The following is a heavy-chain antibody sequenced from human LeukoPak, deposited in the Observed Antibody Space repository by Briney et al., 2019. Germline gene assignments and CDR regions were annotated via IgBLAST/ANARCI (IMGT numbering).Heavy chain of an antibody. CDR3: ARAPGWFGELLLDY. CDR1: GGSISSYY. D-gene: IGHD3-10*01. CDR2: IYYSGST. J-gene: IGHJ4*02. Sequence: KPSETLSLTCTVSGGSISSYYWSWIRQPPGKGLEWIGYIYYSGSTNYNPSLKSRVTISVDTSKNQFSLKLSSVTAADTAVYYCARAPGWFGELLLDYWGQGTLVTVSS. V-gene: IGHV4-59*01.